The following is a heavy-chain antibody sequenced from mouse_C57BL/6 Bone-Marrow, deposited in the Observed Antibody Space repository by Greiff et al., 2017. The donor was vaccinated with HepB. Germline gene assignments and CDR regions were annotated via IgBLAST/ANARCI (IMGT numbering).Heavy chain of an antibody. CDR2: IDPENGDT. D-gene: IGHD4-1*02. Sequence: EVQGVESGAELVRPGASVKLSCTASGFNIKDDYMHWVKQRPEQGLEWIGWIDPENGDTEYASKFQGKATITADTSSNTAYLQLSSLTSEDTAVYYCTTPTGTGFDYWGQGTTLTVSS. CDR1: GFNIKDDY. CDR3: TTPTGTGFDY. J-gene: IGHJ2*01. V-gene: IGHV14-4*01.